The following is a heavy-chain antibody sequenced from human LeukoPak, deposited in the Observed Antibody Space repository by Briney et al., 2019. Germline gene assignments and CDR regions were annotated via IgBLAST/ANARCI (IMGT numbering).Heavy chain of an antibody. V-gene: IGHV4-59*08. CDR2: IYYSGNT. D-gene: IGHD1-1*01. CDR3: ARHRAPGTRHAFDI. J-gene: IGHJ3*02. CDR1: GGSINSSY. Sequence: SETLSLTCTVSGGSINSSYWSWIRQPPGKGLEWIGYIYYSGNTNYTPSLKSRVAISVDTSKNQLSLKLSSVTAADTAVYHCARHRAPGTRHAFDIWGQGTMVTVSS.